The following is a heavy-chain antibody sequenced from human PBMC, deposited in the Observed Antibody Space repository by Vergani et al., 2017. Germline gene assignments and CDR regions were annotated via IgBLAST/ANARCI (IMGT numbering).Heavy chain of an antibody. CDR3: ASGGHGSENGGALQL. Sequence: EKQLVQSGSETKKPGESLKISCQAFGYIFSNFWIGWVRQRPGRGLEWMGIIYPGDSEVKSNPTFRGQVIFSVDTSVNTAYLQWRSVQASDTATYFCASGGHGSENGGALQLWGQGTNITVSS. CDR1: GYIFSNFW. D-gene: IGHD3-10*01. J-gene: IGHJ3*01. V-gene: IGHV5-51*01. CDR2: IYPGDSEV.